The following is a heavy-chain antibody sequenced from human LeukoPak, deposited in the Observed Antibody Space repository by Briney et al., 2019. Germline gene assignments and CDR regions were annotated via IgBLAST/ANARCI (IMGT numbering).Heavy chain of an antibody. CDR1: GFTVSANY. J-gene: IGHJ3*02. V-gene: IGHV3-7*01. Sequence: GGSLRLSCAASGFTVSANYMTWVRQAPGKGLEWVANIKEDGSKTFYVDSVKGRFTISRDNAKNSLYLQMNSLRAEDTAVYYCARDPYYYDSGSFAAFDIWGQGTMVTVSS. D-gene: IGHD3-10*01. CDR3: ARDPYYYDSGSFAAFDI. CDR2: IKEDGSKT.